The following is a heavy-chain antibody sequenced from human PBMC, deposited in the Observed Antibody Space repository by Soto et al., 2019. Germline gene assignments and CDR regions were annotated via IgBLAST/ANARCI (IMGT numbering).Heavy chain of an antibody. J-gene: IGHJ6*02. CDR1: GFTFSNYG. CDR2: IWYDGSNK. Sequence: QVQLVESGGGVVQPGRSLRLSCAASGFTFSNYGIHWVRQAPGKGLEWVAVIWYDGSNKYYADSVKGRITISRDTSKNTLSLEMNSLRAEDTAVYYCARDYRGGIYYGMDVLGQGTTVTVSS. V-gene: IGHV3-33*01. D-gene: IGHD3-10*01. CDR3: ARDYRGGIYYGMDV.